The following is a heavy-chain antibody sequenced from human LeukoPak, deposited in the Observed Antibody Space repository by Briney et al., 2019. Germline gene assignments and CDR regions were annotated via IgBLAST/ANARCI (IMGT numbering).Heavy chain of an antibody. Sequence: SETLSLTCAVSGGSISSGGYSWSWIRQPPGKGLEWIGYIYHSGSTYYNPSLKSRVTISVDRSKDQFSLKLSSVTAADTAVYYCARHGIVDSSRKYYFDYWGQGTLVTVSS. CDR1: GGSISSGGYS. D-gene: IGHD6-13*01. CDR3: ARHGIVDSSRKYYFDY. CDR2: IYHSGST. J-gene: IGHJ4*02. V-gene: IGHV4-30-2*01.